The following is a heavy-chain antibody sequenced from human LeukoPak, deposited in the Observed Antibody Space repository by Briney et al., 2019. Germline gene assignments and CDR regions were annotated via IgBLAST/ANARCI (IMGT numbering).Heavy chain of an antibody. CDR1: GGSLSGYY. D-gene: IGHD2-21*02. Sequence: PSETLSLTCTASGGSLSGYYWSWSRQPPGKGVEWIGNLYYMRGAWYKSSLKSRVTTSVDTSRNEFSLKLSSVTAADTAVYYCARWTSCGGDCYILDYWGQGILVPVSS. CDR2: LYYMRGA. CDR3: ARWTSCGGDCYILDY. V-gene: IGHV4-59*01. J-gene: IGHJ4*02.